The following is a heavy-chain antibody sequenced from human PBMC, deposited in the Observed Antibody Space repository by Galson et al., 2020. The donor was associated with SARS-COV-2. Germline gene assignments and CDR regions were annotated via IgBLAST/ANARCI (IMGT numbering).Heavy chain of an antibody. CDR2: ISYDGSNK. CDR1: GFTFSSYA. J-gene: IGHJ4*02. CDR3: AREALMIVVVTTFDY. V-gene: IGHV3-30*04. Sequence: GESLKISCAASGFTFSSYAMHWVRQAPGKGLEWVAVISYDGSNKYYADSVKGRFTISRDNSKNTLYLQMNSLRAEDTAVYYCAREALMIVVVTTFDYCAREPWSPSPQ. D-gene: IGHD3-22*01.